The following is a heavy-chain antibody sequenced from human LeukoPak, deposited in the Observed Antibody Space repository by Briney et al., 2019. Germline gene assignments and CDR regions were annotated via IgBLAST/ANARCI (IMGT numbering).Heavy chain of an antibody. J-gene: IGHJ6*03. V-gene: IGHV1-18*01. CDR1: GYTFTSYG. Sequence: GASVTVSCKASGYTFTSYGISWVRQAPGQGLEWMGWISAYNGNTNYARKLQGRVTMTTDTSTSTAYMELRSLRSDDTAVYYCARFPDSLYDSSDAHYYYYYYMDVWGKGTTVTVSS. CDR3: ARFPDSLYDSSDAHYYYYYYMDV. D-gene: IGHD3-22*01. CDR2: ISAYNGNT.